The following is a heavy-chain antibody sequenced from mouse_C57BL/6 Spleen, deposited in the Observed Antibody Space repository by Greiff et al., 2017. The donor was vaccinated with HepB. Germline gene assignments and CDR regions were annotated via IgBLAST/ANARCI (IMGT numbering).Heavy chain of an antibody. Sequence: QVQLQQSGAELVMPGASVKLSCKASGYTFTSYWMHWVKQRPGQGLEWIGEIDPSDSYTNYNQKFKGKSTLTVDKSSSTAYMQLSSLTSEDSAVYYCARSSSPWFAYWGQGTLVTVSA. CDR2: IDPSDSYT. CDR3: ARSSSPWFAY. D-gene: IGHD1-3*01. CDR1: GYTFTSYW. V-gene: IGHV1-69*01. J-gene: IGHJ3*01.